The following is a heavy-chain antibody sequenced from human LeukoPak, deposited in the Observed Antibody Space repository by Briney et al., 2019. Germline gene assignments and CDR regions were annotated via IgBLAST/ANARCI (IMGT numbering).Heavy chain of an antibody. CDR1: EFTFSDLA. CDR3: AKDPHSSGWYVHFYFDF. Sequence: GGSLRLSCAASEFTFSDLAMSWARQAPGKGLEWVSAISGSGDITYYADSVKGRFTVSRDNSKNTLYLQMNSLRAEDTAVYYCAKDPHSSGWYVHFYFDFWGQGTLVTVSS. CDR2: ISGSGDIT. V-gene: IGHV3-23*01. J-gene: IGHJ4*02. D-gene: IGHD6-19*01.